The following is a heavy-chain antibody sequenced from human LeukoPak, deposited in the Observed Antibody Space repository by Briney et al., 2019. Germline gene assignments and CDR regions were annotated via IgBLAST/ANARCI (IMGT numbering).Heavy chain of an antibody. CDR2: ISSSGSTI. V-gene: IGHV3-48*04. D-gene: IGHD3-10*01. Sequence: GGSLRLSCAASGFSFSSYSMNWVRQAPGKGLEWVSYISSSGSTIYYADSVKGRFTISGDNAKNSLYLQMNSLRAEDTAVYYCARGGDYYGSGSPLNWGQGTLVTVSS. J-gene: IGHJ4*02. CDR1: GFSFSSYS. CDR3: ARGGDYYGSGSPLN.